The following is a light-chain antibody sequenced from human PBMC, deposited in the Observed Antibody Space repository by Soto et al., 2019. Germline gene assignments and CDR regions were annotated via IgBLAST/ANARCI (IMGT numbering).Light chain of an antibody. Sequence: SALTQPASVSVSPGHSITISCTGTSSDVGGYNYVSWYQQHPGKAPKLMVYDVTTRPSGVSYRFSGSTSGNTAPLTISGLQAEDEADYYCSSYTNRTTIIFGGGTK. CDR3: SSYTNRTTII. CDR2: DVT. CDR1: SSDVGGYNY. V-gene: IGLV2-14*01. J-gene: IGLJ2*01.